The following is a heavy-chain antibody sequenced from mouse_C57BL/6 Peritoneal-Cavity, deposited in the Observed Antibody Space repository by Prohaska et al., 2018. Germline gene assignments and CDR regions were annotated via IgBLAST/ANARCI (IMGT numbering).Heavy chain of an antibody. V-gene: IGHV12-3*01. J-gene: IGHJ1*03. Sequence: WVRQSPGIPLEWMGYITHSGETFYNPSLQSPISITRETSKNQFFLQLNSVTTEDTAMYYCAGDHDGYWYFDVWGTGTTVTVSS. CDR3: AGDHDGYWYFDV. D-gene: IGHD2-3*01. CDR2: ITHSGET.